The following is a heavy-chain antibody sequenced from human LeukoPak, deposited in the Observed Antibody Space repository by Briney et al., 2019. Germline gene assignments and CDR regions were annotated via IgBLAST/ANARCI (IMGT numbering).Heavy chain of an antibody. CDR3: ASQWYCGGGSCYSVDY. CDR2: IYYSGT. Sequence: SETLSLTCTVSGGSISNYYWSWIRQPPGKGLEWIGYIYYSGTIYNPSLKSRVTISIDTSKNQFSLKLSSVTAADTAVYFCASQWYCGGGSCYSVDYWGQGTLVTVSS. D-gene: IGHD2-15*01. V-gene: IGHV4-59*01. J-gene: IGHJ4*02. CDR1: GGSISNYY.